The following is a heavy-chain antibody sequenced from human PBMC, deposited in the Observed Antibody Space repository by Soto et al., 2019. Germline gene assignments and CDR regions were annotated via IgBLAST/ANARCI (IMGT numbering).Heavy chain of an antibody. J-gene: IGHJ6*02. CDR1: GFSFSTYS. Sequence: PGGSLRLSCEASGFSFSTYSMHWVRQAPGKGLEWVSSIGRRSDIYYADSVKRRFTISRDNAKNSVSLQMNSLRDEDTAVYHCAREETAWPLAYGLDVWGQGTTVTVSS. CDR2: IGRRSDI. D-gene: IGHD2-21*02. CDR3: AREETAWPLAYGLDV. V-gene: IGHV3-21*01.